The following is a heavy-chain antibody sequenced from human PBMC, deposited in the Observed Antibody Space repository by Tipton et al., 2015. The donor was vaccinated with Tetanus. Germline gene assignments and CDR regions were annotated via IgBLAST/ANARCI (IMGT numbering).Heavy chain of an antibody. CDR2: SWYDGTDK. J-gene: IGHJ4*02. Sequence: SGFIFSSYGIHWVRQAPGKGLEWVAVSWYDGTDKYYADSVKGRFTISRDNSKNTLYLQMNSLRAEDSAVYYCAREADCSGGSCFSGDFDNWGQGTQVTVSS. CDR1: GFIFSSYG. V-gene: IGHV3-33*01. CDR3: AREADCSGGSCFSGDFDN. D-gene: IGHD2-15*01.